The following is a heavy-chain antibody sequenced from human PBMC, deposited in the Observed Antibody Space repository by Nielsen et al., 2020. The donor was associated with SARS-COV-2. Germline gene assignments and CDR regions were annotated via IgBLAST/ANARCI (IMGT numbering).Heavy chain of an antibody. CDR3: ARGLAARPFDY. CDR1: GGSFSGYY. Sequence: SETLSLTCAVYGGSFSGYYWSWIRQPPGKGLEWIGEINHSGSTNYNPSLKSRVTISVDTSKNQFSLKLSSVTAADTAVYYCARGLAARPFDYWGQGTLVTVSS. CDR2: INHSGST. D-gene: IGHD6-6*01. V-gene: IGHV4-34*01. J-gene: IGHJ4*02.